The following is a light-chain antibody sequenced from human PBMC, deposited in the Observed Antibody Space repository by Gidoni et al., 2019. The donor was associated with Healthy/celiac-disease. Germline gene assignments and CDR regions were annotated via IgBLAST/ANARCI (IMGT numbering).Light chain of an antibody. CDR1: QSVSSSY. Sequence: EIVLMQSPGTLSLSPGERGTLSCRARQSVSSSYLAWYQQKPGQAPRLLIYGASSRATGIPDRFSGSGSGTDFTLTISRLEPEDFAVYYCQQYGSSPNTFGQGTRLEIK. CDR3: QQYGSSPNT. V-gene: IGKV3-20*01. CDR2: GAS. J-gene: IGKJ5*01.